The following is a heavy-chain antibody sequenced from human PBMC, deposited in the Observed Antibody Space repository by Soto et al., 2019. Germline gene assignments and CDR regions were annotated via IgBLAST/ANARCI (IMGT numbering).Heavy chain of an antibody. D-gene: IGHD3-22*01. V-gene: IGHV3-73*02. J-gene: IGHJ6*02. Sequence: EVQLVESGGGLVQPGGSLKLSCAASGFTFSGSAMHWVRQASGKGLEWVGRIRSKANSYATAYAASVKGRFTISRDDSKNTAYLQMNSLKTEDTAVYYCTRLGDYYDSSGLDYYYGMDVWGQGTTGTVSS. CDR3: TRLGDYYDSSGLDYYYGMDV. CDR2: IRSKANSYAT. CDR1: GFTFSGSA.